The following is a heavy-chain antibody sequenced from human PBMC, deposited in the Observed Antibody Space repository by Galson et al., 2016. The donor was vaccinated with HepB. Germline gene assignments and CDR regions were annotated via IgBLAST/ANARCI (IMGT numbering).Heavy chain of an antibody. CDR3: ARDRWFGEFTPFDY. CDR1: GLPVSNDY. V-gene: IGHV3-53*01. J-gene: IGHJ4*02. CDR2: SYGDGRT. Sequence: SLRLSCAAYGLPVSNDYMSWVRQAPGKGLKWVSVSYGDGRTYYAESVKGRFTISRDNAKNSLYLQMNSLRDEDTAVYYCARDRWFGEFTPFDYWGQGTLVIVPS. D-gene: IGHD3-10*01.